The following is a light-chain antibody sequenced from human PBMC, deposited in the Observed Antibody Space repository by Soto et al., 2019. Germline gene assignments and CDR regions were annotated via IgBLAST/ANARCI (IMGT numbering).Light chain of an antibody. CDR2: EGS. J-gene: IGLJ2*01. Sequence: QSALTQPASVSGSPGQSITISCTGTSSDVGSYNLVSWYQQHPGKAPKLMIYEGSKRPSGVSNRFSGAKSGNTDSLTIAGLQADGEADYDCCSYAGSSTSVVFGGGTKLTVL. CDR1: SSDVGSYNL. CDR3: CSYAGSSTSVV. V-gene: IGLV2-23*01.